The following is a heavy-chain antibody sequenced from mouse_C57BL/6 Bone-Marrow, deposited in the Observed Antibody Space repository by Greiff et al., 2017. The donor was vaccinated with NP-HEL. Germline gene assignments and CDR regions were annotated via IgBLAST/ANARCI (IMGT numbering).Heavy chain of an antibody. J-gene: IGHJ2*01. CDR3: ARGYGSSYFGG. D-gene: IGHD1-1*01. CDR1: GFTFSSYA. V-gene: IGHV5-4*01. Sequence: EVHLVESGGGLVKPGGSLKLSCAASGFTFSSYAMSWVRQTPEKRLEWVATISYGGSYTYYPANVKGRFTNSRDNDKNNLYLQMSHLKSEDTAMYYCARGYGSSYFGGWGKGTTLT. CDR2: ISYGGSYT.